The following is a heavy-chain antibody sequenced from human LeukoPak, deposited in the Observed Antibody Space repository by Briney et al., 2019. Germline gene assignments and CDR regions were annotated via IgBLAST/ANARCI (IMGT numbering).Heavy chain of an antibody. V-gene: IGHV6-1*01. D-gene: IGHD6-13*01. J-gene: IGHJ4*02. CDR1: GDSVSSNSAT. Sequence: SQTLSLTCAISGDSVSSNSATWTWIRQSPSRGLEWLGRTYYRSKWYNEYAVSVKSRITIKPDTSKNQFSLQLNSVAPEDTAVYYCARGSSSNSWYFDYWGQGTPVIVSS. CDR2: TYYRSKWYN. CDR3: ARGSSSNSWYFDY.